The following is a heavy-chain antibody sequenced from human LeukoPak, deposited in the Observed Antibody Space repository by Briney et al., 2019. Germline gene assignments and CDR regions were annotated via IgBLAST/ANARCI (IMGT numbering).Heavy chain of an antibody. V-gene: IGHV3-11*04. J-gene: IGHJ4*02. CDR2: ISSSGSTI. Sequence: GGSLRLSCAASGLTFSDYYMSWIRQAPGKGLEWVSYISSSGSTIYYADSVKGRFTISRDNAKNSLYLQMNSLSAEDTAVYYCAREYYDILTGYYNVMMFDYWGQGTLVTVSS. D-gene: IGHD3-9*01. CDR1: GLTFSDYY. CDR3: AREYYDILTGYYNVMMFDY.